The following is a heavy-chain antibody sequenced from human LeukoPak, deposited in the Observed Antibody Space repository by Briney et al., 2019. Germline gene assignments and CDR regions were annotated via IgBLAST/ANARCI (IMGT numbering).Heavy chain of an antibody. CDR3: AKDKRSYSPGYFDY. J-gene: IGHJ4*02. Sequence: AGGSLRLSCAASGFIFTNYFMSWVRQAPGKGLEWVASIKHDGSEKYYVDSVRGRFTISRDNTMNSLYLQMSSLRAEDTAVYYCAKDKRSYSPGYFDYWGQGTLVTVSS. D-gene: IGHD1-26*01. CDR2: IKHDGSEK. V-gene: IGHV3-7*01. CDR1: GFIFTNYF.